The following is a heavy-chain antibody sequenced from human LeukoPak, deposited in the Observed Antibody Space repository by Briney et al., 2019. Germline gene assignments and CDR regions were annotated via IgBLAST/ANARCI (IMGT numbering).Heavy chain of an antibody. V-gene: IGHV1-2*02. CDR3: ASGSGYCSGGSCSWFDYFDY. D-gene: IGHD2-15*01. CDR2: INPNSGGT. CDR1: GYTFTGYY. Sequence: ASVKVSCKASGYTFTGYYMHWVRQAPGQGLEWMGWINPNSGGTNYAQKFQGRVTMTRDTSISTAYMELSRLRSDDTAVYYCASGSGYCSGGSCSWFDYFDYWGQGTLVTVSS. J-gene: IGHJ4*02.